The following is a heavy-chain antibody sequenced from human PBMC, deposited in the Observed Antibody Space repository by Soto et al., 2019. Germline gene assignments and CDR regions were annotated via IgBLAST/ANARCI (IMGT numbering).Heavy chain of an antibody. V-gene: IGHV3-30*18. Sequence: GGSLILSCAASGFTFSTYFMHWVRQAPGKGLEWVAVLSNDGSNKYYADSVKGRFTISRDNSKNILGLQMDSLRIEDTAVYYCAKDVHGGSVEAAAHYWGLGTLVTVSS. CDR1: GFTFSTYF. D-gene: IGHD2-15*01. J-gene: IGHJ4*02. CDR3: AKDVHGGSVEAAAHY. CDR2: LSNDGSNK.